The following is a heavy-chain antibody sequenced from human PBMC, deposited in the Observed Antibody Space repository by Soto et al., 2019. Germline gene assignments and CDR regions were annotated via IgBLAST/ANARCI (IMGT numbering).Heavy chain of an antibody. CDR3: ARVPGVVGSADDALDI. V-gene: IGHV4-4*02. D-gene: IGHD2-21*02. CDR1: GGSVSSSNW. CDR2: IYHSGSA. Sequence: QVQLQESGPGLVKPSGTLSLTCAVSGGSVSSSNWWSWVRQSPGKGLDWMGEIYHSGSAHYNPSRQSRAPISLDKSKNQFSLRLPSVTAADTAVYYCARVPGVVGSADDALDIWGPGKRVIVSS. J-gene: IGHJ3*02.